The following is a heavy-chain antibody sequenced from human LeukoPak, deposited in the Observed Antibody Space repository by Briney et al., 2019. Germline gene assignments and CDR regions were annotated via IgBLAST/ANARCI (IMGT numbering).Heavy chain of an antibody. CDR2: IRSKAYGGTT. CDR1: GFTFSSYA. D-gene: IGHD5-24*01. J-gene: IGHJ4*02. CDR3: TRGWLAAFDY. Sequence: PGGSLRLSCAASGFTFSSYAMSWVRQAPGKGLEWVGFIRSKAYGGTTEYAASVKGRFTISRDDSKSIAYLQMNSLKTEDTAVYYCTRGWLAAFDYWGQGTLVTVSS. V-gene: IGHV3-49*04.